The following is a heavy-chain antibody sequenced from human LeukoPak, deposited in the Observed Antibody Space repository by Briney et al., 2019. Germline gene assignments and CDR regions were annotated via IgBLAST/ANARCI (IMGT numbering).Heavy chain of an antibody. J-gene: IGHJ6*03. CDR2: IYHSGST. D-gene: IGHD4-17*01. CDR3: ARERTLTYYYYMDV. CDR1: GYSISSGYY. V-gene: IGHV4-38-2*02. Sequence: SETLSLTCTVSGYSISSGYYWDWIRQPPGKGLEWIGSIYHSGSTYYNSSLKSRVTISIDTSKNQFSLKLTSVTAADTAMYYCARERTLTYYYYMDVWGKGTTVIVSS.